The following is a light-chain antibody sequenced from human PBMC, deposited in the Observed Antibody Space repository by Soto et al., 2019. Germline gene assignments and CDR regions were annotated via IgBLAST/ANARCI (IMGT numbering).Light chain of an antibody. V-gene: IGKV3-20*01. J-gene: IGKJ1*01. CDR3: LQYGTPWWT. CDR1: QSVPANY. Sequence: EIVLTQSPGTLSLSPGERVTLSCGASQSVPANYLAWYQHKPGQAPRLLIYGASNRATGIPDRFRGSGSGTDFTLTVSRLEPEDFAVYFCLQYGTPWWTFGQGARVEIK. CDR2: GAS.